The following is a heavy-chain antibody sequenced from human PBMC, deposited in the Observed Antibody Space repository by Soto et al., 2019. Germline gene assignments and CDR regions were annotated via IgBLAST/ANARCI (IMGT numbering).Heavy chain of an antibody. J-gene: IGHJ5*02. Sequence: PSETLSLTCTVSCGSINSNRYYWAWIRQPPGKGLEWIGYIYHSGSTYYNPSLKSRVTISVDRSKNQFSLKLSSVTAADTAVYYCVRVPGPWGQGTLVTVSS. CDR3: VRVPGP. CDR2: IYHSGST. CDR1: CGSINSNRYY. V-gene: IGHV4-39*07.